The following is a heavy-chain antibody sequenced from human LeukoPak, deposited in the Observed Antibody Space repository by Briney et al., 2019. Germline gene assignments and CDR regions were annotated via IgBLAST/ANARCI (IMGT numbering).Heavy chain of an antibody. CDR1: GYRFTDYW. Sequence: GESLKISCKGSGYRFTDYWIGWVRQMPGKGLEWMGIIWPGDSNTRYSPSFQGQVTISADRSINTAYVQWNSLKASDTAMYYCARHVTTVTTSWFDPWGQGTLVTVSS. CDR3: ARHVTTVTTSWFDP. CDR2: IWPGDSNT. J-gene: IGHJ5*02. D-gene: IGHD4-11*01. V-gene: IGHV5-51*01.